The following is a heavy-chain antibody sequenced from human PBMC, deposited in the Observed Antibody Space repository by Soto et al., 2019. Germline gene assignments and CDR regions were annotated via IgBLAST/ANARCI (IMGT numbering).Heavy chain of an antibody. J-gene: IGHJ5*02. Sequence: ASVKVSCKASGYTFTSYDINWVGQATGQGREWMGWVNPNSGNTGYAQKFQGRVTMTRNTSISTAYMELSSLRSEDTAVYYCARGNVGGGNWFQPWGQGTLVTVSS. CDR2: VNPNSGNT. CDR3: ARGNVGGGNWFQP. CDR1: GYTFTSYD. V-gene: IGHV1-8*01. D-gene: IGHD2-15*01.